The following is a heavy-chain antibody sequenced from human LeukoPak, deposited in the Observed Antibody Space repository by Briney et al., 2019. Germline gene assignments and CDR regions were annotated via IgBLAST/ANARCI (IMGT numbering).Heavy chain of an antibody. CDR2: IREDGSDK. CDR1: GFTFSRYW. Sequence: PGGSLRLSCVASGFTFSRYWMSWVRQAPGKGLEWVANIREDGSDKYYVDSVKGRFTISKDNAKNSLYLQMNSLRGEDTAVYYCARDSPGYGGYNFGWGQGTLVTVSS. CDR3: ARDSPGYGGYNFG. D-gene: IGHD5-12*01. V-gene: IGHV3-7*04. J-gene: IGHJ4*02.